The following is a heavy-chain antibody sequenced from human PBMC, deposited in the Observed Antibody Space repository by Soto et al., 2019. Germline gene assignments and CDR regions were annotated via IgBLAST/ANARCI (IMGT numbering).Heavy chain of an antibody. Sequence: PGGSLRLSCAASGFTFSSYSMNWVRQAPGKGLEWVSSISSSSSYIYYADSVKGRFTISRDNAKNSLYLQMNSLRAEDTAVYYCARVPYGGLVAMRYWGQGTLVTVSS. CDR1: GFTFSSYS. D-gene: IGHD3-16*01. V-gene: IGHV3-21*01. J-gene: IGHJ4*02. CDR2: ISSSSSYI. CDR3: ARVPYGGLVAMRY.